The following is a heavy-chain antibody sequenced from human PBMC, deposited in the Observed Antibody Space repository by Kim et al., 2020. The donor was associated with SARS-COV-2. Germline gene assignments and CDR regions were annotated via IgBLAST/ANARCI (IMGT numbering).Heavy chain of an antibody. V-gene: IGHV1-46*01. Sequence: QKVQGSVTMTRDTSTSTVYMELSSLRSEDTAVYYCARDLVVVPAASGFDYWGQGTLVTVSS. CDR3: ARDLVVVPAASGFDY. D-gene: IGHD2-2*01. J-gene: IGHJ4*02.